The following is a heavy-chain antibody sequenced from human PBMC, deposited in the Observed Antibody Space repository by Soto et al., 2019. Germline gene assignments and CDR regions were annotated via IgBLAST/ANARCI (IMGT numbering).Heavy chain of an antibody. CDR1: GYTFTSYD. J-gene: IGHJ4*02. D-gene: IGHD6-6*01. V-gene: IGHV1-18*01. Sequence: GASVKVSCKASGYTFTSYDINWVRQATGQGLEWMGWISANNGNTNYAQKLQGRVTMTTDTSTSTAYMELRSLRSDDTAVYYCARDGRIAARPLVYLDYWGQGTLVTVSS. CDR3: ARDGRIAARPLVYLDY. CDR2: ISANNGNT.